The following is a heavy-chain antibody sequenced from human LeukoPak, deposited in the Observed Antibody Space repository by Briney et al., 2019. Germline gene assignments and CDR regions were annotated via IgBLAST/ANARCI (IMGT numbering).Heavy chain of an antibody. J-gene: IGHJ5*02. D-gene: IGHD6-19*01. Sequence: ARGSLRLSCAASGFTLDDYAMHWVRQAPGKGLEWVSGISWNSGSIGYADSVKGRFTISRDNAKNSLYLQMNSLRAEDTALYYCAKVQYGSGWLGWFDPWGQGTLVTVSS. CDR3: AKVQYGSGWLGWFDP. CDR1: GFTLDDYA. V-gene: IGHV3-9*01. CDR2: ISWNSGSI.